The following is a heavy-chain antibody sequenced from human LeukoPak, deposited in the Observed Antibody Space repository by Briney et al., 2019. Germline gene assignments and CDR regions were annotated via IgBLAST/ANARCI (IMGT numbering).Heavy chain of an antibody. Sequence: PGGSLRLSCVVSGSTFSSYAMHWVRQAPGKGLEWVAVISYDGSNKYYADSVKGRFTISRDNSKNTLYLQMNGLRAEDTAVYYCARARSGWYLGQFDYWGQGTLVTVSS. CDR3: ARARSGWYLGQFDY. D-gene: IGHD6-19*01. CDR2: ISYDGSNK. V-gene: IGHV3-30*04. J-gene: IGHJ4*02. CDR1: GSTFSSYA.